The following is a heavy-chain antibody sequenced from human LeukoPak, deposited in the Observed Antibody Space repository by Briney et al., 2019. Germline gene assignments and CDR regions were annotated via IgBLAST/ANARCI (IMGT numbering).Heavy chain of an antibody. J-gene: IGHJ5*02. CDR1: GFTFSNYW. CDR3: IRDFRSADL. Sequence: GGSLRLSCVASGFTFSNYWMHWVRQPPGKGLVWVSRIYVDGRTTNYADSVKGRFTISRDNAKNTVYLETNSLSVEDTATYYCIRDFRSADLRGQGTLVTVTS. CDR2: IYVDGRTT. V-gene: IGHV3-74*01.